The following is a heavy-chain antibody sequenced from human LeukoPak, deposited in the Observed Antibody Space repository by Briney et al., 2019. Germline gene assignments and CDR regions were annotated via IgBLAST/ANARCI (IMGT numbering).Heavy chain of an antibody. D-gene: IGHD5-12*01. Sequence: PSETLSLTCTVAGGSISNYFWSWIRQPPGKGLEWGGHVFYNGSTNYNPSLKSRVTISRDTSSIRFSLRLSSVTAADTATYYCASKRGFSGYTFDYWGQGIMVTVSS. J-gene: IGHJ4*02. CDR1: GGSISNYF. V-gene: IGHV4-59*01. CDR3: ASKRGFSGYTFDY. CDR2: VFYNGST.